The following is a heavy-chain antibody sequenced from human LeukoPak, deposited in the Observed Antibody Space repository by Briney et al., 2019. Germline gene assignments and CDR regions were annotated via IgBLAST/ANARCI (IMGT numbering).Heavy chain of an antibody. Sequence: GGSLRLSCATSGLTFRTTWMHWVRQAPGKGLMWVSRMNGEGTTIDYADSVKGRFTVSRDYTKNTLFLQMNNLRTEDTALYFCATARNFRFEYWSQGSLVIVSA. CDR2: MNGEGTTI. V-gene: IGHV3-74*01. D-gene: IGHD1-7*01. CDR3: ATARNFRFEY. J-gene: IGHJ4*02. CDR1: GLTFRTTW.